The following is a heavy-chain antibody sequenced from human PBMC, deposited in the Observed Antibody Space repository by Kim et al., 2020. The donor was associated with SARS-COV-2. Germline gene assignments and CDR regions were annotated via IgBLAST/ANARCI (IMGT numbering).Heavy chain of an antibody. CDR1: GFTFSSYE. V-gene: IGHV3-48*03. CDR2: ISSSGSTI. J-gene: IGHJ6*02. Sequence: GGSLRLSCAASGFTFSSYEMNWVRQAPGKGLEWVSYISSSGSTIYYADSVKGRFTISRDNAKNSLYLQMNSLRAEDTAVYYCARGRYYDILTGSYYGMDVWGQGTTVTVSS. D-gene: IGHD3-9*01. CDR3: ARGRYYDILTGSYYGMDV.